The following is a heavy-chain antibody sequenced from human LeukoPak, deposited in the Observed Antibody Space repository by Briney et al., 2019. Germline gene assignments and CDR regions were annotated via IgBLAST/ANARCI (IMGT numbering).Heavy chain of an antibody. V-gene: IGHV4-34*01. CDR1: GGSFSGYY. CDR2: INHSGST. D-gene: IGHD3-3*01. CDR3: ARGWQYYDFWSGYYTGRPNGMDV. J-gene: IGHJ6*02. Sequence: SETLSLTCAVYGGSFSGYYWSWIRQPPGKGLEWIGEINHSGSTNNNPSLKSRVTISVDTSKNQFSLKLSSVTAADTAVYYCARGWQYYDFWSGYYTGRPNGMDVWGQGTTVTVSS.